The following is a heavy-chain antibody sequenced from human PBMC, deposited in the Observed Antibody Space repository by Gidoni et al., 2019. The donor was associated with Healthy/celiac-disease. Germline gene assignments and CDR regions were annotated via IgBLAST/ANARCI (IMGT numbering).Heavy chain of an antibody. J-gene: IGHJ5*02. D-gene: IGHD3-22*01. CDR1: GFTFRSYA. Sequence: QVQLVESGGGVVQPGRSLRLSCAAAGFTFRSYAMHWVRQAPGKGLEWVAVISYDGSNKYYADSVKGRFTISRDNSKNTLYLQMNSLRAEDTAVYYCARALYDSSGYNLTNWFDPWGQGTLVTVSS. CDR2: ISYDGSNK. V-gene: IGHV3-30-3*01. CDR3: ARALYDSSGYNLTNWFDP.